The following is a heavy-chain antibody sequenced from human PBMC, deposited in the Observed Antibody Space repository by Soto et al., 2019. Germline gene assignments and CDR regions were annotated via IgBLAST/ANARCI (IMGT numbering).Heavy chain of an antibody. CDR3: AKDLSTSSGYYPDY. CDR2: ISYDGTNK. CDR1: GFSFMSYA. V-gene: IGHV3-30-3*01. Sequence: PGGSLRLSCAASGFSFMSYAMHWFRQAPGKGLEWVAAISYDGTNKFYADSVKARFTISRDNSKNTLSLEMNSLRAEDTALYYCAKDLSTSSGYYPDYWGQGTLVTVSS. D-gene: IGHD3-22*01. J-gene: IGHJ4*02.